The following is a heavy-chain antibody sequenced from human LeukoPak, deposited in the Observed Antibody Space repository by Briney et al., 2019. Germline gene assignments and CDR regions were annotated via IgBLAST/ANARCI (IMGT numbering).Heavy chain of an antibody. CDR1: GFNVSSNY. J-gene: IGHJ4*02. CDR2: ISSSSSYI. V-gene: IGHV3-21*01. D-gene: IGHD3-10*01. Sequence: GGSLRLSCAASGFNVSSNYMSWVRQAPGKGLEWVSSISSSSSYIYYADSVKGRFTISRDNAKNSLYLQMNSLRAEDTAVYYCARDRKEDYYGSGSYYTTFDYWGQGTLVTVSS. CDR3: ARDRKEDYYGSGSYYTTFDY.